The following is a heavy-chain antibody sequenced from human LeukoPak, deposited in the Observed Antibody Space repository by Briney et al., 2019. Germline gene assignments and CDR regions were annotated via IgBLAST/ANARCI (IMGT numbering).Heavy chain of an antibody. J-gene: IGHJ4*02. CDR3: AKGRCSSWSCPYFDC. CDR2: ISSSGGGT. V-gene: IGHV3-23*01. D-gene: IGHD6-13*01. CDR1: GFSFSSYG. Sequence: GGSLRLSCAASGFSFSSYGMNWVRQVPGKGLEWVSSISSSGGGTYYADSVKGRFTVSRDNSRNTLYLQMNSLRGEDMAVYYCAKGRCSSWSCPYFDCWGQGTLVTVSS.